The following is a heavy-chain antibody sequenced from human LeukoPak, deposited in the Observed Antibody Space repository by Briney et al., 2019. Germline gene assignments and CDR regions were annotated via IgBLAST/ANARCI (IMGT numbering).Heavy chain of an antibody. V-gene: IGHV4-34*01. J-gene: IGHJ4*02. CDR3: ARAAYSGSYHSDY. CDR1: GGSFSGYY. Sequence: PSETLSLTCAVYGGSFSGYYWSWIRLPPGKGLEWIGEINHSGSTNYNPSLKSRVTISVDTSKNQFSLKLSSVTAADTAVYYCARAAYSGSYHSDYWGQGTLVTVSS. CDR2: INHSGST. D-gene: IGHD1-26*01.